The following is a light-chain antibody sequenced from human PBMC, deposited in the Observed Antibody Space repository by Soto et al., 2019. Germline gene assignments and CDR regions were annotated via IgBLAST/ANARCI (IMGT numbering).Light chain of an antibody. Sequence: DIQMTQSPSSLSASVGDIVTITCRASQSISSYLNWYQQKPGKAPKLLIYAASSLQTGVPSRFSGSGSGTDFTLTISSMQPEDFATSDCQQSYSTLFTFGPGNKVDIK. J-gene: IGKJ3*01. CDR1: QSISSY. CDR3: QQSYSTLFT. CDR2: AAS. V-gene: IGKV1-39*01.